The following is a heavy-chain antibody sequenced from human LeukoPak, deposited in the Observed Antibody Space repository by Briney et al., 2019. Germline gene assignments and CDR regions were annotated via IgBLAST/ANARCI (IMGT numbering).Heavy chain of an antibody. CDR1: GGSVSSTTYY. V-gene: IGHV4-39*01. D-gene: IGHD3-10*01. Sequence: SDTLSLTCTVSGGSVSSTTYYWSWIRQPPGKGLEGIASINYSGSTYYNPSLKSRVTISVDTSENQFSLKLSSVTAADTAVYYCARYVVYGSGKYYFDYWGQGTLVTVSS. J-gene: IGHJ4*02. CDR2: INYSGST. CDR3: ARYVVYGSGKYYFDY.